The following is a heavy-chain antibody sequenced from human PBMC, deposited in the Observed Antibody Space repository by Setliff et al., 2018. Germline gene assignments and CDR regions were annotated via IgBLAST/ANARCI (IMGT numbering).Heavy chain of an antibody. D-gene: IGHD6-13*01. J-gene: IGHJ4*02. CDR2: INPNTGST. Sequence: ASVKVSCKASGYTFTDYYIQWVRQAPGQGLEWMSWINPNTGSTYYRQRFQGRVTMTRDTSISTAYMDVNRLKSDDTAVYYCARDLRAATATGEYYFDFWGQGTLVTVSS. CDR3: ARDLRAATATGEYYFDF. V-gene: IGHV1-2*02. CDR1: GYTFTDYY.